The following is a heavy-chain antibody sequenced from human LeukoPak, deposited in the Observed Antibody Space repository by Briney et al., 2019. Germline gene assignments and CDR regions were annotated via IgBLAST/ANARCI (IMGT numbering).Heavy chain of an antibody. Sequence: GGSPRLSCAASRFTFSDYWISSVRPAPRERLEWVANTKQEGSEKYYMGSVKGRLTISRDNAKNSLYLQMNRLRVEDTAVYFCARERNTAIVTAFDVWGQGAMVTVSS. CDR2: TKQEGSEK. CDR1: RFTFSDYW. CDR3: ARERNTAIVTAFDV. J-gene: IGHJ3*01. V-gene: IGHV3-7*01. D-gene: IGHD5-18*01.